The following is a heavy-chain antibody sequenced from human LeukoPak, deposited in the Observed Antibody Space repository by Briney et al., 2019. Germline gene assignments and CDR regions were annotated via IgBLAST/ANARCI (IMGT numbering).Heavy chain of an antibody. D-gene: IGHD6-6*01. CDR3: ARRGRSSSNFDF. J-gene: IGHJ4*02. CDR1: GYIFTSYW. Sequence: GESLKISCKGSGYIFTSYWITWVRQMPGKGLEWMGMIDPTDSYTNYSPSFQGHITISTDKSISTAYLQWSSLKASDTAIYYCARRGRSSSNFDFWGQGTLVTVSS. CDR2: IDPTDSYT. V-gene: IGHV5-10-1*01.